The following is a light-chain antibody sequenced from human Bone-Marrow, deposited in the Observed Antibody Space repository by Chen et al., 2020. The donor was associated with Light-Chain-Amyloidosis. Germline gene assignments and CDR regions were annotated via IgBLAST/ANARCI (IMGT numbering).Light chain of an antibody. V-gene: IGKV3-15*01. Sequence: EIVMTQSPATLSVSPGETATLSCRASQNIRSYLAWYQQRPGQSPSLLIYDASTRATGVPARFSGSGSGTEFTLTISSLQSEDFAIYYCQHYNNWGAFGQGTKVEI. CDR2: DAS. CDR1: QNIRSY. CDR3: QHYNNWGA. J-gene: IGKJ1*01.